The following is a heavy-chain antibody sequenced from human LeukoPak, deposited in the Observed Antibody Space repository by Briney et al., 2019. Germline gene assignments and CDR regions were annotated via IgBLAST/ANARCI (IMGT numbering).Heavy chain of an antibody. CDR3: ASLGAIQGYYFDY. J-gene: IGHJ4*02. V-gene: IGHV3-7*01. Sequence: GGSLRLSCAASGFTFSSYWMSWVRQAPGKGLEWVANIKQDGSEKYYVDSVKGRFTISRDNAKNSLYLQMNSLRAEDTAVYYCASLGAIQGYYFDYWGQGTLVTVSS. CDR2: IKQDGSEK. CDR1: GFTFSSYW. D-gene: IGHD1-26*01.